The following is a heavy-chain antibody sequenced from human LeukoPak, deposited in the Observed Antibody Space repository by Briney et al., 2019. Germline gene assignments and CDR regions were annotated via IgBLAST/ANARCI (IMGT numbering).Heavy chain of an antibody. CDR1: GGSFSGYY. D-gene: IGHD6-13*01. CDR3: ARGPGYSSSY. CDR2: INHSGST. J-gene: IGHJ4*02. Sequence: KPSETLSLTCAVYGGSFSGYYWSWIRQPPGKGLEWIGEINHSGSTNYNPSLKSRVTISVDTSKNQFSLKLSSVTAADTAVYYCARGPGYSSSYWGQGTLVTVSS. V-gene: IGHV4-34*01.